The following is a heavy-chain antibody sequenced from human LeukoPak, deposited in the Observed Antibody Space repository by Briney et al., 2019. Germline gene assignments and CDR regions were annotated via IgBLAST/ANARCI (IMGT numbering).Heavy chain of an antibody. D-gene: IGHD2-2*01. Sequence: SVKVSCKASEGTFSSYAISWVRQAPGQGLEWMGGIIPIFGTANYAQKFQGRVTITTDESTSTAYMELSSLRSEDTAVYYCARSVVPAAIGNWFDPWGQGTLVTVSS. CDR1: EGTFSSYA. V-gene: IGHV1-69*05. CDR2: IIPIFGTA. CDR3: ARSVVPAAIGNWFDP. J-gene: IGHJ5*02.